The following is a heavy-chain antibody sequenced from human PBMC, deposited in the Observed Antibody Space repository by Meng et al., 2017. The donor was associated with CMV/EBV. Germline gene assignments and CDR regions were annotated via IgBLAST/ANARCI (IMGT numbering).Heavy chain of an antibody. Sequence: SQTLSLTCAVYGGSFSGYYWSWIRQPPGKGLEWIGEINHSGSTNYNPSLKSRVTISVDTSKNQFSLKLSSVTAADTAVYYCARVSYGRSPFYYWGQGTLVTVSS. D-gene: IGHD5-18*01. J-gene: IGHJ4*02. CDR2: INHSGST. CDR1: GGSFSGYY. V-gene: IGHV4-34*01. CDR3: ARVSYGRSPFYY.